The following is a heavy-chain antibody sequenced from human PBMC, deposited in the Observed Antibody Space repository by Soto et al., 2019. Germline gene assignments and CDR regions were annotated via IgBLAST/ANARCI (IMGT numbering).Heavy chain of an antibody. CDR2: ISAYNGNT. D-gene: IGHD3-16*02. CDR1: GGTFTSYG. J-gene: IGHJ3*02. V-gene: IGHV1-18*01. CDR3: ARDSYDYIWGSYRYDAFDI. Sequence: GASVKVSCKASGGTFTSYGISWVRQAPGQGLEWMGWISAYNGNTNYAQKLQGRVTMTTDTSTSTAYMELRSLRSDDTAVYYCARDSYDYIWGSYRYDAFDIWGQGTMVTVSS.